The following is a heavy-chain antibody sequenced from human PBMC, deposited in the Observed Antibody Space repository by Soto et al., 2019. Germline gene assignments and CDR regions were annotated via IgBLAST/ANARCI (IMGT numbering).Heavy chain of an antibody. D-gene: IGHD2-2*01. CDR3: ARGSHIVVVPAAKITVTTLPAYYYYGMDV. CDR2: IIPIFGTA. CDR1: GGTFSSYA. J-gene: IGHJ6*02. V-gene: IGHV1-69*13. Sequence: ASVKVSCKASGGTFSSYAISWVRQAPGQGLEWMGGIIPIFGTANYAQKFQGRVTITADESTSTAYMELSSLRSEDTAVYYCARGSHIVVVPAAKITVTTLPAYYYYGMDVWGQGTTVTVSS.